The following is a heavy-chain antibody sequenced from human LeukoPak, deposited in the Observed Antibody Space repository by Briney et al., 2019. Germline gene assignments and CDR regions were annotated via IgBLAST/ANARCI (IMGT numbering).Heavy chain of an antibody. J-gene: IGHJ4*02. Sequence: GGSLRLSCAASGFTFSSYEMNWVRQAPGKGLEWVSYISSSGSNKYYADPVKGRFAISRDNAKNSLYLQMNSLRAEDTAVYYCARRVGANFFDYWGQGTLVTVSS. D-gene: IGHD1-26*01. CDR1: GFTFSSYE. CDR3: ARRVGANFFDY. V-gene: IGHV3-48*03. CDR2: ISSSGSNK.